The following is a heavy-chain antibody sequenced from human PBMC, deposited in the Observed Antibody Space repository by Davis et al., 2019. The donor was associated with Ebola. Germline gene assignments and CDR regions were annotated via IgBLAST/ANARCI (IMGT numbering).Heavy chain of an antibody. CDR2: IWYDGSNK. V-gene: IGHV3-33*01. D-gene: IGHD2-15*01. Sequence: GGSLRLSCAASGFTFSSYGMHWVRQAPGKGLEWVAVIWYDGSNKYYADSVKGRFTISRENSKNTLYLQMNSLRAEDTAVYYCARGASGALNRWFDPWGQGTLVTVSS. CDR1: GFTFSSYG. CDR3: ARGASGALNRWFDP. J-gene: IGHJ5*02.